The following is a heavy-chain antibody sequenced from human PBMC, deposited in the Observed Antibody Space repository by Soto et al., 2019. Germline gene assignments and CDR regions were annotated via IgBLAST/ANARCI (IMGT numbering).Heavy chain of an antibody. CDR1: GGSISTYY. CDR2: IYYSGST. CDR3: AKERDNGADRYYFDD. Sequence: HVQLQESGPGLVKPSETLSLTCTVSGGSISTYYWSWIRQPPGKGLEWIGYIYYSGSTNYNPSLKSRVTISEDASKNRFSLKLTSVTAADTAVYFCAKERDNGADRYYFDDWGQGTLVTVSS. V-gene: IGHV4-59*01. D-gene: IGHD2-8*01. J-gene: IGHJ4*02.